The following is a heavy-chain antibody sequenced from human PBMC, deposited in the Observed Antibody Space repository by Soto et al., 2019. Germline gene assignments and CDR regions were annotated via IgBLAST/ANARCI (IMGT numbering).Heavy chain of an antibody. CDR2: IHDSGST. J-gene: IGHJ4*02. V-gene: IGHV4-34*01. D-gene: IGHD3-16*01. Sequence: SETLSLTCAVSGGYFRGYFWRWIRQSPDKGLEWIGEIHDSGSTYYNPSFKSRLTISVDTSNSQISLRLTAVTAADSAVYYCQGGDFWGQGTRVTAPQ. CDR3: QGGDF. CDR1: GGYFRGYF.